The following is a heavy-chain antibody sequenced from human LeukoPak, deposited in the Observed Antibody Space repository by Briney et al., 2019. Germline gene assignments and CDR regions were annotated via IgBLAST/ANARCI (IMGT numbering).Heavy chain of an antibody. D-gene: IGHD2-15*01. CDR2: ISSNSIYI. CDR3: AKWTDINKYCSDGSCSRGAFDI. J-gene: IGHJ3*02. V-gene: IGHV3-21*01. CDR1: GFTFSSYS. Sequence: GGSLRLSCAASGFTFSSYSMNWVRQPPGKGLEWVSYISSNSIYIYYTDSVKGRFTISRDNAKNSLYLQMNSLRVDDTAVYYCAKWTDINKYCSDGSCSRGAFDIWGQGTMVTVSS.